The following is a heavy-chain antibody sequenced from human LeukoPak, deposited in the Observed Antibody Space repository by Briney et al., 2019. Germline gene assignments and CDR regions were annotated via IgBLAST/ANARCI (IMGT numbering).Heavy chain of an antibody. Sequence: SETLSLTCTVSGGPIRSSSYYWGWIRQPPGKGLEWIGTIYYSGSTSYSPSLKSRVTISVDTSKNQFSLKLSSVTAADTAVYYCARLDIAAAGIDYWGQGTLVTVSS. CDR2: IYYSGST. CDR3: ARLDIAAAGIDY. J-gene: IGHJ4*02. V-gene: IGHV4-39*01. CDR1: GGPIRSSSYY. D-gene: IGHD6-13*01.